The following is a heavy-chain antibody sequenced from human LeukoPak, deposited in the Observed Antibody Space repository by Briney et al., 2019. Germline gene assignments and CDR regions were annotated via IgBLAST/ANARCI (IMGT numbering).Heavy chain of an antibody. CDR3: ARESILLGIAAAGTD. Sequence: SVKVSCKASGGTFSSYAISWVRQAPGQGLEWMGGIIPIFGTANYAQKFQGRVTITADESTSTAYMELSSLRSEDTAVYYCARESILLGIAAAGTDWGQGTLVTVSS. D-gene: IGHD6-13*01. J-gene: IGHJ4*02. V-gene: IGHV1-69*13. CDR1: GGTFSSYA. CDR2: IIPIFGTA.